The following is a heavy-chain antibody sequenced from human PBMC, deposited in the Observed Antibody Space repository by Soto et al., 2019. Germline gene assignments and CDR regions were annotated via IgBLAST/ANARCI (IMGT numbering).Heavy chain of an antibody. CDR2: IYSNSGGT. V-gene: IGHV1-2*02. CDR3: ARGIVATAIEY. J-gene: IGHJ4*02. CDR1: GYTFSNYY. Sequence: QVQLVQSGAEVKKPGASVKVSCKASGYTFSNYYIQWMRQAPGQGLEWMGWIYSNSGGTNYAQKFHGRVTMTRDTSINTAYMAMSGLTSDDTAVYYCARGIVATAIEYWGQGTLVTVSS. D-gene: IGHD5-12*01.